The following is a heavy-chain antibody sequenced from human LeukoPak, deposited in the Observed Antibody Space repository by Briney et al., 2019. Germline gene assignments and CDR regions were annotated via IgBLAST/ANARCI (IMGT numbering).Heavy chain of an antibody. V-gene: IGHV3-74*01. Sequence: GGSLRLSCADSGFTFSSHWMHWVRQAPGKGLVWVSRIKYDASSTSYADSVKGRFTISRDNAKNTLYLQMNSLRAEDTAVYYCAKGTHSSSWHWFDSWGQGTLVTVSS. CDR3: AKGTHSSSWHWFDS. J-gene: IGHJ5*01. CDR2: IKYDASST. D-gene: IGHD6-13*01. CDR1: GFTFSSHW.